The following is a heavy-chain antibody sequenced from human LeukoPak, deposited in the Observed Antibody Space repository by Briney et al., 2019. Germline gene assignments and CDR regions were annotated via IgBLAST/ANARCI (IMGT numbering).Heavy chain of an antibody. Sequence: PSETLSLTCTVSGGLISRIEYYWGWVRQSPVKGLEWLGHIYHTGTTLYSPHLNNRLTVSVDSSKNQFSLTLNSVTAADTAVYFCARDSRMASRTGTFDSWGQGMSVIVAS. V-gene: IGHV4-30-4*01. CDR1: GGLISRIEYY. CDR3: ARDSRMASRTGTFDS. CDR2: IYHTGTT. D-gene: IGHD1-7*01. J-gene: IGHJ4*02.